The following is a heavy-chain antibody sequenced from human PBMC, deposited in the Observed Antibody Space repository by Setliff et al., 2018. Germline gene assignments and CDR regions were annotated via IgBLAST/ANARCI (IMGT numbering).Heavy chain of an antibody. D-gene: IGHD1-7*01. Sequence: ASVKVSCKASGYIFSAYHVHWVRQAPGQGPEWVGCIRPLRGDTKSAQKFQGRLTMTGDASINTAFMELTGLTSDDTAVYYCARAPSGTGFYHFFSYMDVCGKGTTVTVSS. CDR3: ARAPSGTGFYHFFSYMDV. V-gene: IGHV1-2*02. CDR2: IRPLRGDT. J-gene: IGHJ6*03. CDR1: GYIFSAYH.